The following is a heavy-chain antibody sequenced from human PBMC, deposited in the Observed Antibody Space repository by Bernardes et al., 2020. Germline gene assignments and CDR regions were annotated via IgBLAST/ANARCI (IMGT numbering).Heavy chain of an antibody. CDR2: ISAYNSNT. D-gene: IGHD4-17*01. CDR1: GYTFTSYG. J-gene: IGHJ3*02. V-gene: IGHV1-18*01. Sequence: ASVKVSCKASGYTFTSYGISWVRQAPGQGLEWMGWISAYNSNTNYAQKLQGRVTMTTDTSTSTAYMELRSLRSDDTAVYYCARGVDYGDYTYPTLAFDIWGQGTMVTVSS. CDR3: ARGVDYGDYTYPTLAFDI.